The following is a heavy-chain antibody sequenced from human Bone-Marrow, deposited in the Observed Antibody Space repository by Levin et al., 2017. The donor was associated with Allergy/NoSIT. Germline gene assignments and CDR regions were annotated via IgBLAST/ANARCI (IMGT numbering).Heavy chain of an antibody. V-gene: IGHV3-23*01. CDR1: GFTFRNYG. CDR2: TSHNSGNT. CDR3: ARVGALVLERRTPFDS. Sequence: GGSLRLSCAASGFTFRNYGMTWVRQAPGKGLEWVSVTSHNSGNTYYADSVRGRFTMSRDNSKNTLYLQMDSLRLEDTAVYYCARVGALVLERRTPFDSWGQGTLVTVSS. D-gene: IGHD1-26*01. J-gene: IGHJ4*02.